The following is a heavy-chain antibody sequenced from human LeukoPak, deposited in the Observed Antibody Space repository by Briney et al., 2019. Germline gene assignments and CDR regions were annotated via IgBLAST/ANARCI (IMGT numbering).Heavy chain of an antibody. CDR2: ISYDGSNK. D-gene: IGHD3-22*01. CDR3: ARGERNYYDSSGYLVY. V-gene: IGHV3-30*14. J-gene: IGHJ4*02. Sequence: PGRSLRLSCAASGFTFSSYAMHWVRQAPGKGLEWVAVISYDGSNKYYADSVKGRFTISRDNSKNTLYLQMNSLRAEDTAVYYCARGERNYYDSSGYLVYWGQGTLVTVSS. CDR1: GFTFSSYA.